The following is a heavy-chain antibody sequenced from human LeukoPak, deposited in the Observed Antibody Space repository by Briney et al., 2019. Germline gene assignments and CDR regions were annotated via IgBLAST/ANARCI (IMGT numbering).Heavy chain of an antibody. CDR1: GGTFSSYA. Sequence: SVKVSCKASGGTFSSYAISWVRQAPGQGLEWMGGIIPIFGTANYAQKFQGRVTITTDESTSTAYMELSSLRSEDTAVYYCASSPEYSGGWYEEGDYWYFDLWGRGTLVTVSS. J-gene: IGHJ2*01. CDR2: IIPIFGTA. CDR3: ASSPEYSGGWYEEGDYWYFDL. V-gene: IGHV1-69*05. D-gene: IGHD6-19*01.